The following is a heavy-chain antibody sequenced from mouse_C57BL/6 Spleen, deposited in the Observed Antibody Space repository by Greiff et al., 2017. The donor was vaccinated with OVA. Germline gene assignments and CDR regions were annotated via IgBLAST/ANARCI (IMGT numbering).Heavy chain of an antibody. V-gene: IGHV1-15*01. CDR3: TRSYYSNWAWFAY. CDR1: GYTFTDYE. J-gene: IGHJ3*01. CDR2: IDPETGGT. D-gene: IGHD2-5*01. Sequence: QVQLKQSGAELVRPGASVTLSCKASGYTFTDYEMHWVKQTPVHGLEWIGAIDPETGGTAYNQKFKGKAVLTADKSSSTAYMELRSLTSEDSAVYYCTRSYYSNWAWFAYWGQGTLVTVSA.